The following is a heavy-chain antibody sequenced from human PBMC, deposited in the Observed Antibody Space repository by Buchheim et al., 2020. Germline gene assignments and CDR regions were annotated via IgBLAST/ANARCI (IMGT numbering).Heavy chain of an antibody. CDR3: ARDGGYSSSKFPQH. CDR1: GFTFSSYG. J-gene: IGHJ1*01. Sequence: QVQLVESGGGVVQPGRSLRLSCAASGFTFSSYGMHWVRQAPGKGLEWVAVIWYDGSNKYYADSVKGRFTISRDNSKNTLYLQMNSLRAEDTAVYYCARDGGYSSSKFPQHWGQGTL. D-gene: IGHD6-6*01. V-gene: IGHV3-33*01. CDR2: IWYDGSNK.